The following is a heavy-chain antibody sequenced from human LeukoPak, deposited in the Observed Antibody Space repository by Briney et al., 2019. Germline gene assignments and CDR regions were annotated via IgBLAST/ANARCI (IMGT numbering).Heavy chain of an antibody. CDR3: ARSIGGGGAY. Sequence: PGGSLRLSCAASGLTFSGHWMHWVRQAPGKELVWVSHINNDGSTTNYADSVTGRFTISRDNAKNTLYLQMNSLTAEDTAVYYCARSIGGGGAYWGQGTLVTVSS. V-gene: IGHV3-74*01. CDR1: GLTFSGHW. J-gene: IGHJ4*02. D-gene: IGHD3-16*01. CDR2: INNDGSTT.